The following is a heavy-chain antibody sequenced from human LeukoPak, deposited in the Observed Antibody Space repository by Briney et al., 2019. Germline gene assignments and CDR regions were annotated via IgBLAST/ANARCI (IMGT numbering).Heavy chain of an antibody. D-gene: IGHD2-21*01. CDR1: GYSFTSYW. Sequence: GESLKISCKGSGYSFTSYWIGWVRQMPGKGLEWMGIIYPGDSDTRYSPSFQGQVTISADKSISTAYLRWSSLKASDTAMYYCARQAPLAYCGGDCYSDYWGQGTLVTVSS. V-gene: IGHV5-51*01. J-gene: IGHJ4*02. CDR3: ARQAPLAYCGGDCYSDY. CDR2: IYPGDSDT.